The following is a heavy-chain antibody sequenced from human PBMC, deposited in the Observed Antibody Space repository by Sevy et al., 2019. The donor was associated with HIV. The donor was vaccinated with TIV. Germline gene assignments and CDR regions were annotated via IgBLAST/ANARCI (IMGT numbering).Heavy chain of an antibody. V-gene: IGHV4-61*01. J-gene: IGHJ4*02. CDR2: VYNTGST. CDR3: AREPYFFDKSGYYWDY. D-gene: IGHD3-22*01. CDR1: GVSVSSDTYY. Sequence: SETLSLTCAVSGVSVSSDTYYWSWIRQPPGKGLEWIGYVYNTGSTNYSPSFKSRVTISVDTSKNQFYLRLFSVAAADTAVYYCAREPYFFDKSGYYWDYWGQGALVTVSS.